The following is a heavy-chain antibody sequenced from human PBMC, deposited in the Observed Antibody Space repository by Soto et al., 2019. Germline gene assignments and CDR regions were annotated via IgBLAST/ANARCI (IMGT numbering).Heavy chain of an antibody. CDR2: IYWDDDK. D-gene: IGHD3-10*01. CDR3: AHSPRVPKVLWFGGNFYGMDV. J-gene: IGHJ6*02. V-gene: IGHV2-5*02. CDR1: GFSLSTSGVG. Sequence: QITLKESGPTLVKPTQTLTLTCTFSGFSLSTSGVGVGWIRQPPGKALEWLALIYWDDDKRYSPSLKSRPTITKDTSKNQVVLTMPNMDSVDTSTYYCAHSPRVPKVLWFGGNFYGMDVWGQGTTVTVSS.